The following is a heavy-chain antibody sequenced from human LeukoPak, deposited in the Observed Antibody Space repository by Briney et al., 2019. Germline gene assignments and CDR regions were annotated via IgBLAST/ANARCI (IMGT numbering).Heavy chain of an antibody. D-gene: IGHD5-12*01. CDR1: GFTFGDYA. V-gene: IGHV4-34*01. Sequence: GSLRLSCTASGFTFGDYAMSWVRQPPGKGLEWIGEINHSGSTNYNPSLKSRVTISVDTFKNQFSLKLSSVTAADTAVYYCARHRFRRATIRVSYYMDVWGKGTTVTVSS. CDR2: INHSGST. J-gene: IGHJ6*03. CDR3: ARHRFRRATIRVSYYMDV.